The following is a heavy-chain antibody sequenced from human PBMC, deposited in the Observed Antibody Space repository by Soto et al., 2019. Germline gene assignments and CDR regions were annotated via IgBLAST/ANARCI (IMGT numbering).Heavy chain of an antibody. Sequence: QVQLVESGGGVVQPGRSLRLSCAASGFTFSSYGMHWVRQAPGKGLEWVAVIWYDGSNKYYADSVKGRFTISRDNSKNTLYLQMNSLRAEDTAVYYCAREIRDLTNYYYYYYMDVWGKGTTVTVSS. CDR2: IWYDGSNK. V-gene: IGHV3-33*01. J-gene: IGHJ6*03. CDR1: GFTFSSYG. D-gene: IGHD3-10*01. CDR3: AREIRDLTNYYYYYYMDV.